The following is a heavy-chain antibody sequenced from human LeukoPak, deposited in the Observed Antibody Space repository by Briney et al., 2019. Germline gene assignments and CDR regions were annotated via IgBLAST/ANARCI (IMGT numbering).Heavy chain of an antibody. CDR3: ARSGGLPKFDC. CDR2: ISYDGITI. J-gene: IGHJ4*02. V-gene: IGHV3-30-3*01. CDR1: ESTFSTYA. Sequence: GGSLRLSCAASESTFSTYAMHWVRQAPGKGLEWVAVISYDGITIYYADSVKGRFTISRDNSRNTLYLQMNSLRAEDTAMYYCARSGGLPKFDCWGQGTLVAVSS.